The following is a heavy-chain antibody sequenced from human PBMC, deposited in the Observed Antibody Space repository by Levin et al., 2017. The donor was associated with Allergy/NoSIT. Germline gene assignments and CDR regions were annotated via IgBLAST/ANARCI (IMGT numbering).Heavy chain of an antibody. CDR1: GFTFTSFW. J-gene: IGHJ6*02. Sequence: PGGSLRLSCAASGFTFTSFWMTWVRQAPGKGLEWVANIKQDGSETYYVDSVKGRFTISRDNAKNSVYLQMNSLRVDATAVYYCAREEGWGYLYGMDVWGQGTTVTVSS. D-gene: IGHD3-16*02. CDR2: IKQDGSET. CDR3: AREEGWGYLYGMDV. V-gene: IGHV3-7*01.